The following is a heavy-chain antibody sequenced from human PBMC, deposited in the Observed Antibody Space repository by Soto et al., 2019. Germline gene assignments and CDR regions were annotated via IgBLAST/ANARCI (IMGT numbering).Heavy chain of an antibody. V-gene: IGHV3-21*01. CDR2: ISSSSSYI. CDR3: ARQVGGANWFDP. J-gene: IGHJ5*02. CDR1: GFTFSSYS. D-gene: IGHD1-26*01. Sequence: PVGSLRLSCAASGFTFSSYSMNWVRQAPGKGLEWVSSISSSSSYIYYADSVKGRFTISRDNAKNSLYLQMNSLRAEDTAVYYCARQVGGANWFDPWGQGTLVTVSS.